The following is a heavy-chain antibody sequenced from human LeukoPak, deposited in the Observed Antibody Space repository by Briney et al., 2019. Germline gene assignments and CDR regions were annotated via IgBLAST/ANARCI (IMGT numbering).Heavy chain of an antibody. V-gene: IGHV4-30-4*07. CDR2: IYYSGST. CDR1: GGSISSGGYS. D-gene: IGHD2/OR15-2a*01. Sequence: SETLSLTCAVSGGSISSGGYSWSWIRQPPGKGLEWIGYIYYSGSTYYDPSLKSRVTISVDTSKNQFSLKLSSVTAADTAVYYCARPSPYFVNAFDIWGQGTMVTVSS. J-gene: IGHJ3*02. CDR3: ARPSPYFVNAFDI.